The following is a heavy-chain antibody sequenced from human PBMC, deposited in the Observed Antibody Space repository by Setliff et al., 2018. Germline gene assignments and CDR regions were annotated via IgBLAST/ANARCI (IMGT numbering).Heavy chain of an antibody. CDR3: ARSPSSGAYWNPRPFYSDY. V-gene: IGHV4-59*08. CDR2: IYYGGTT. D-gene: IGHD1-26*01. J-gene: IGHJ4*02. CDR1: GASITSYY. Sequence: SETLSLTCSVSGASITSYYWNWIRQPPGKGLEWIGYIYYGGTTNYNPSVKSRVTISLDTSKNHFSLKLDSVTAADTALYYCARSPSSGAYWNPRPFYSDYWARGTLVTVSS.